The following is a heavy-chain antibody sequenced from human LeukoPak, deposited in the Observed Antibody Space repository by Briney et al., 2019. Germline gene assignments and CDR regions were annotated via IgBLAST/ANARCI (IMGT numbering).Heavy chain of an antibody. D-gene: IGHD1-26*01. V-gene: IGHV4-30-4*01. Sequence: PSETLSLTCTVSGGSISSCYWSWIRQPPGKGLEWIGYIYYSGSTYYNPSLKSRINISIDTSKNQLSLRLSSVTAADTAVYYCARHSGSYWHHLDYWGQGTLVTVSS. CDR3: ARHSGSYWHHLDY. CDR1: GGSISSCY. J-gene: IGHJ4*02. CDR2: IYYSGST.